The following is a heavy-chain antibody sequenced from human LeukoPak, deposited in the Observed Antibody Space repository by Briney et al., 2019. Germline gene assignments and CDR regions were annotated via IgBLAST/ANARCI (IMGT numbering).Heavy chain of an antibody. V-gene: IGHV4-61*08. CDR2: IYYSGST. CDR1: GGSVSSGGYY. CDR3: ARVDGGSYHRTFDI. J-gene: IGHJ3*02. Sequence: SETLSLTCTVSGGSVSSGGYYWSWIRQPPGKGLEWIGYIYYSGSTNYNPSLKSRVTISVDTSKNQFSLKLSSVTAADTAVYYCARVDGGSYHRTFDIWGQGTMVTVSS. D-gene: IGHD1-26*01.